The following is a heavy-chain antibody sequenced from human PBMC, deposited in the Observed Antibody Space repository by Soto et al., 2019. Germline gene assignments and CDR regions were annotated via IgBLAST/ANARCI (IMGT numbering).Heavy chain of an antibody. V-gene: IGHV3-33*01. D-gene: IGHD3-22*01. J-gene: IGHJ5*02. CDR1: GFTFSSYG. CDR2: IWYDGSNK. CDR3: ARDGRDISGYYEWFDP. Sequence: QVQLVESGGGVVQPGRSLRLSCAASGFTFSSYGMHWVRQAPGKGLEWVAVIWYDGSNKYYADSVKGRFTISRDNSKNTLYLQINSLRAEDTAVYYGARDGRDISGYYEWFDPWGQGTLVTVSS.